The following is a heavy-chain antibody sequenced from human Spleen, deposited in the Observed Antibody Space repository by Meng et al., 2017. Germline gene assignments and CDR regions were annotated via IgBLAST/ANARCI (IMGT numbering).Heavy chain of an antibody. Sequence: GESLKISCAASGFTFSNYEMNWVRQAPGKGLEWITYISTTSIATYYADSVKGRFTISRDNAKNSLSLQMNSLRAEDTAVYYCARETYASTGDFYPYYFDFWGPGTLVTVSS. CDR2: ISTTSIAT. J-gene: IGHJ4*02. V-gene: IGHV3-48*03. D-gene: IGHD3-22*01. CDR1: GFTFSNYE. CDR3: ARETYASTGDFYPYYFDF.